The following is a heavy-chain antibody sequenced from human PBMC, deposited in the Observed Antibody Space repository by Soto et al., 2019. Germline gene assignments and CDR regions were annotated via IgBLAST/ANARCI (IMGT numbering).Heavy chain of an antibody. CDR1: GGSISSSNYY. V-gene: IGHV4-39*01. CDR3: ARYIGYYHYYMDV. D-gene: IGHD1-1*01. CDR2: IYYSATT. Sequence: SETLSLTCSVSGGSISSSNYYWGWIRQPPGKGLEWIGTIYYSATTYYDPSLKSRVTISVDTSKNQFSLKLNSVTAADTAVYYCARYIGYYHYYMDVWGKGTTVTVSS. J-gene: IGHJ6*03.